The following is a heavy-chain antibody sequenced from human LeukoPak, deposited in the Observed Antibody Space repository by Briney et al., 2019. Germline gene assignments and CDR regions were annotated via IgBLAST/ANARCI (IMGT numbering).Heavy chain of an antibody. Sequence: GGSLRLSCAASGFIFSSYAMSWVRQAPGKGLEWVSTISGSGASTYYADSVKGRFTISRDNSKNTLYLQMNSLRAEDTAVYYCAKSRGDYYGSGSYLTYWGQGTPVTVSS. CDR3: AKSRGDYYGSGSYLTY. V-gene: IGHV3-23*01. J-gene: IGHJ4*02. D-gene: IGHD3-10*01. CDR2: ISGSGAST. CDR1: GFIFSSYA.